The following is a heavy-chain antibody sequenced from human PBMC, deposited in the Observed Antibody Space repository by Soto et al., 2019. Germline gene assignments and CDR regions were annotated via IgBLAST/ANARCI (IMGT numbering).Heavy chain of an antibody. CDR3: AKSTLRAYYYYYGMDV. Sequence: GGSLRLSCAASAFTFSSYAMSWVRQAPGKGLEWVSAISGSGGSTYYADSVKGRFTISRDNSKNTLFLQMNSLRAEDTAIYYCAKSTLRAYYYYYGMDVWGQGTTVTVSS. V-gene: IGHV3-23*01. J-gene: IGHJ6*02. CDR2: ISGSGGST. CDR1: AFTFSSYA.